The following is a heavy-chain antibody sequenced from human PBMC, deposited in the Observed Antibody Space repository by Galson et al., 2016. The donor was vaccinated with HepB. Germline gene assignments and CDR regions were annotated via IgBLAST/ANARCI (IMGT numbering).Heavy chain of an antibody. CDR1: GVSITNHNW. CDR2: VFHSGST. V-gene: IGHV4-4*02. CDR3: AGTEFGVVTSSLGGA. Sequence: SETLSLTCTVPGVSITNHNWWSWVRQAPGNGLEWLGDVFHSGSTNYNPSLKSQVTISVDTSNNPFSLRLISVTATDTAVYYSAGTEFGVVTSSLGGAWGQGILVTVSS. J-gene: IGHJ5*02. D-gene: IGHD3-10*01.